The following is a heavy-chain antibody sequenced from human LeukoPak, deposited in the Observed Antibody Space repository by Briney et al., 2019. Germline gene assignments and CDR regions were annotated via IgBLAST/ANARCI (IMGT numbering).Heavy chain of an antibody. CDR1: GFTFSSYA. D-gene: IGHD3-3*01. CDR3: ARAYDFWSGLGMLYYYYYGMDV. V-gene: IGHV3-30-3*01. J-gene: IGHJ6*02. Sequence: PGGSLRLSCAASGFTFSSYAMHWVRQAPGKGLEWVAVISYDGSNKYYADSVKGRFTISRDNSKNTLYLQMNSLRAEDTAVYYCARAYDFWSGLGMLYYYYYGMDVWGQGTTVTVSS. CDR2: ISYDGSNK.